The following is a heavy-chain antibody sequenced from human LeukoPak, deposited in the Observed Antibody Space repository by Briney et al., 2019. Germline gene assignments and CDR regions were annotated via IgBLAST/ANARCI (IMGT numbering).Heavy chain of an antibody. Sequence: GGSLRLSCAASGFTFSDFYISWIPQPPGKGLGWGSYISSSGNTIYYAASVKGRFTISRDNAKNSLYLHMNSLRAEDTAVYYCARFPKRVDFWFWVDYWGQGTLVTVSS. D-gene: IGHD3-3*01. J-gene: IGHJ4*02. CDR2: ISSSGNTI. CDR3: ARFPKRVDFWFWVDY. CDR1: GFTFSDFY. V-gene: IGHV3-11*04.